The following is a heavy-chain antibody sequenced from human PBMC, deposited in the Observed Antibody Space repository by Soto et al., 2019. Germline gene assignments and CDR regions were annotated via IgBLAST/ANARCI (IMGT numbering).Heavy chain of an antibody. CDR2: INHSGST. Sequence: PSGTLSLTCAVYGGSFSGYYWTWIRQPPGTGLEWIGEINHSGSTNYNPALKSRVSISVDPSKNQFSLKLNSVTAADTALYYCARVGTGYYGARYLQHWGQGTLVT. J-gene: IGHJ1*01. D-gene: IGHD3-9*01. CDR1: GGSFSGYY. CDR3: ARVGTGYYGARYLQH. V-gene: IGHV4-34*01.